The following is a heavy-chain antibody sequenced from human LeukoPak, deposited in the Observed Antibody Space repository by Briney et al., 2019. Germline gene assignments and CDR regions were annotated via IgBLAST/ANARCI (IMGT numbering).Heavy chain of an antibody. Sequence: GGSLRLSCAASGNYWMHWVRQAPGKGLVWVSHINSDGSWTSYADSVKGRFTISKDNAKNTLYLQMNSLRAEDTAVYYCARDPDYYDSSGYGPGSSLDYWGQGTLVTVSS. CDR1: GNYW. J-gene: IGHJ4*02. V-gene: IGHV3-74*01. D-gene: IGHD3-22*01. CDR3: ARDPDYYDSSGYGPGSSLDY. CDR2: INSDGSWT.